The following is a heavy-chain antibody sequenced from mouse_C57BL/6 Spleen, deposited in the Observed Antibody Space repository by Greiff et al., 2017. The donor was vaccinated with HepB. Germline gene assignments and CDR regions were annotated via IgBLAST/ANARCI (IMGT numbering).Heavy chain of an antibody. CDR3: ARGDYDYDGPGFAY. V-gene: IGHV1-18*01. CDR1: GYTFTDYN. D-gene: IGHD2-4*01. J-gene: IGHJ3*01. CDR2: INPNNGGT. Sequence: VQLKESGPELVKPGASVKIPCKASGYTFTDYNMDWVKQSHGKSLEWIGDINPNNGGTIYNQKFKGKATLTVDKSSSTAYMELRSLTSEDTAVYYCARGDYDYDGPGFAYWGQGTLVTVSA.